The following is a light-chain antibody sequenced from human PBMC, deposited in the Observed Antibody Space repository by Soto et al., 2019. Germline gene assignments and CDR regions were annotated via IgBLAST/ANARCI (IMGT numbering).Light chain of an antibody. Sequence: DIQMTQSPSSVSASVGDTVTITCRASQGLSSWLAWYQQKPGKAPKLLIYARANLQSGVPSRFSGSGSGTDFTLTISSLQPEDFATYYCQQAHSYPITFGQGTRLEIK. J-gene: IGKJ5*01. CDR2: ARA. CDR1: QGLSSW. V-gene: IGKV1-12*01. CDR3: QQAHSYPIT.